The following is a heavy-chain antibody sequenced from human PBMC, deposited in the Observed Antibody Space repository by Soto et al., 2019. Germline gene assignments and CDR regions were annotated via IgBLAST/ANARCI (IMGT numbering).Heavy chain of an antibody. D-gene: IGHD1-7*01. CDR2: IYTSGNT. Sequence: SETLSLTCTVAGGSISSYHWSWIRQSAGKGLEWIGRIYTSGNTHYNPSLKSRVTVSIDTSKNQFFLTVNSVTAADSAVYYCARESGDNWDYEAYWGQGTPVTVSS. J-gene: IGHJ4*02. V-gene: IGHV4-4*07. CDR1: GGSISSYH. CDR3: ARESGDNWDYEAY.